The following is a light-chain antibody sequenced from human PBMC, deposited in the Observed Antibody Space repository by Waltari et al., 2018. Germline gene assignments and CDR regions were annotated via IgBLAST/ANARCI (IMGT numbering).Light chain of an antibody. Sequence: QQPEKGPRFLMKVNRGGSHRKGDEIPDRFSGSSSGAERYLSISSLQSEDEADYFCQTGGHGTWVFGGGTKLTVL. V-gene: IGLV4-69*01. CDR3: QTGGHGTWV. J-gene: IGLJ3*02. CDR2: VNRGGSH.